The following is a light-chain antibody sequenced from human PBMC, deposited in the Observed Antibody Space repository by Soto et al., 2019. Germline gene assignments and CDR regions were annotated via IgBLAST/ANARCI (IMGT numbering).Light chain of an antibody. CDR3: CSFARSPTFCV. J-gene: IGLJ1*01. Sequence: QSALTRPASVSGSPGQSITISCSGTSSDVGSSNLVSWYQQHPGKAPKLIIFEGDRRPSGVSGRFSGSKSGNTASLTISGLQAEDEDDYYCCSFARSPTFCVFGAGTKVTVL. V-gene: IGLV2-23*01. CDR1: SSDVGSSNL. CDR2: EGD.